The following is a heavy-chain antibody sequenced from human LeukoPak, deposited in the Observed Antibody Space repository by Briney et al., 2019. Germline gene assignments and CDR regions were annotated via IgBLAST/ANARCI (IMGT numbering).Heavy chain of an antibody. CDR3: ARLQRGANYYGSGSYITILDY. Sequence: PSETLSLTCTVSGVSISAYYWTWIRQPPGKGLEWVGYIYHSGSTYYNPSLKSRVTISVDRSKNQFSLKLSSVTAADTAVYYCARLQRGANYYGSGSYITILDYWGQGTLVTVSS. CDR1: GVSISAYY. CDR2: IYHSGST. J-gene: IGHJ4*02. V-gene: IGHV4-59*12. D-gene: IGHD3-10*01.